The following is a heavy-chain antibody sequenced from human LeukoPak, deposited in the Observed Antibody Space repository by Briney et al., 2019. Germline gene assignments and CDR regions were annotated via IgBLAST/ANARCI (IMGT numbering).Heavy chain of an antibody. CDR3: ARKSIAARLLDY. D-gene: IGHD6-6*01. CDR1: GYTFTGYY. CDR2: INPNSGGT. Sequence: ASVKVSCKASGYTFTGYYMHWVRQAPGQGLEWMGWINPNSGGTNYAQKFQGRVTMTRDMSTSTVYMELSSLRSEDTAVYYCARKSIAARLLDYWGQGTLVTVSS. J-gene: IGHJ4*02. V-gene: IGHV1-2*02.